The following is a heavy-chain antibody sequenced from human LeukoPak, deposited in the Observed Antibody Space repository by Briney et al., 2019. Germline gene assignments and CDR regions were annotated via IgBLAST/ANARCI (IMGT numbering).Heavy chain of an antibody. J-gene: IGHJ4*02. Sequence: PGGSLRLSCAASGFTFSSYAMSWVRQAPGKGLEWVSAISGSGGSTYYADSVKGRFTISRDNSKNTLYLQMNSLRDEDTAVYYCAKGPSKLGYCSGGSCYSGDYWGQGTLVTVSS. D-gene: IGHD2-15*01. CDR3: AKGPSKLGYCSGGSCYSGDY. V-gene: IGHV3-23*01. CDR1: GFTFSSYA. CDR2: ISGSGGST.